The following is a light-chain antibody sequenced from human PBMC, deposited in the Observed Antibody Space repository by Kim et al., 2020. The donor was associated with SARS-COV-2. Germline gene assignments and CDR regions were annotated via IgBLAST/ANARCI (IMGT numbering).Light chain of an antibody. CDR2: RHD. Sequence: GQRFAISCSGSSSNIGSNYVYWYQQVPGTAPKLLIYRHDQRPSGVPDRFSGSKSGTSASLAISGLRSEDEAAYYCAAWDDSLNGWVFGGGTQLTVL. V-gene: IGLV1-47*01. CDR1: SSNIGSNY. CDR3: AAWDDSLNGWV. J-gene: IGLJ3*02.